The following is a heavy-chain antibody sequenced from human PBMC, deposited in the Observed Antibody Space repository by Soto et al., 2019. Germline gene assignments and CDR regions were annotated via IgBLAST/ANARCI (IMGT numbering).Heavy chain of an antibody. CDR1: GFTFSSYA. D-gene: IGHD3-22*01. V-gene: IGHV3-30-3*01. CDR3: ARVRDYYDSSGYYYGEDDY. Sequence: QVQLVESGGGVVQPGRSLRLSCAASGFTFSSYAMHWVRQAPGKGLEWVAVISYDGSNKYYADSVKGRFTISRDNSKNTLYLQMNSLRADDTAVYYCARVRDYYDSSGYYYGEDDYWGQGTLVTVSS. CDR2: ISYDGSNK. J-gene: IGHJ4*02.